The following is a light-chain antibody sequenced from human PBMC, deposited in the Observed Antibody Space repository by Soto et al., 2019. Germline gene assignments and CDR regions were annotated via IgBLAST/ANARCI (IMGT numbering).Light chain of an antibody. CDR3: QHYGTSRT. Sequence: EVVLTQSPGTLSLSPGERATLSCRATQSVASGYFAWYQQKPGQAPRLLIYGASTRATVIPDRFSGSGSGTDFTLTISRLEPEDSAVYFCQHYGTSRTFGQGTKVDIK. V-gene: IGKV3-20*01. CDR2: GAS. J-gene: IGKJ1*01. CDR1: QSVASGY.